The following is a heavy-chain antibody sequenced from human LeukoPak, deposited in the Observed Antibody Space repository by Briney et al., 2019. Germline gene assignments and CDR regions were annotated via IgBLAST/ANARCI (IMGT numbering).Heavy chain of an antibody. V-gene: IGHV4-61*01. Sequence: SETLSLTCTVSGGSVSSGSYYWSWIRQPPGKGLEWIGYIHHSGSTNYNPSLKSRVTISIDTSKNQFSLKLTSVTAADTAVYYCARAGAVGFDYWGQGTLVTVSS. D-gene: IGHD2-2*01. CDR3: ARAGAVGFDY. CDR1: GGSVSSGSYY. J-gene: IGHJ4*02. CDR2: IHHSGST.